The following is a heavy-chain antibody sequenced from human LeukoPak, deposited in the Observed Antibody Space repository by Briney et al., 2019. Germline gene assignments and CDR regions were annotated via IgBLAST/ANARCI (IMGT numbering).Heavy chain of an antibody. CDR3: ARDLFSGYSYGIDY. V-gene: IGHV3-21*01. J-gene: IGHJ4*02. CDR2: ISSSSSYI. D-gene: IGHD5-18*01. Sequence: PGGSLRLSCAASGFTFSSHGMNWVRQAPGKGLEWVSSISSSSSYIYYADSVKGRFTISRDNAKNSLYLQMNSLRAEDTAVYYCARDLFSGYSYGIDYWGQGTLVTVSS. CDR1: GFTFSSHG.